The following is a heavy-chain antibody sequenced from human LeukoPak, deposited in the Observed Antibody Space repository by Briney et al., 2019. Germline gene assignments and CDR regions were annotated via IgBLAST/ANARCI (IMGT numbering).Heavy chain of an antibody. CDR3: ARDVGPTTVTEQDY. V-gene: IGHV3-7*01. D-gene: IGHD4-17*01. CDR2: IKQDGSEK. CDR1: GFTFSSYW. Sequence: GGSLRLSRAASGFTFSSYWMSWVRQAPGKGLEWVANIKQDGSEKYYVDSVKGRFTISRDNAKNSLYLQMNSLRAEDTAVYYCARDVGPTTVTEQDYWGQGTLVTVSS. J-gene: IGHJ4*02.